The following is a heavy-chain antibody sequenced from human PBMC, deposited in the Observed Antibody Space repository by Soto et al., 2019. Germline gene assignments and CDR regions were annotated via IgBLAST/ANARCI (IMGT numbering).Heavy chain of an antibody. D-gene: IGHD4-17*01. CDR1: GFPVGSNF. CDR3: ARDLPVTTLGY. CDR2: IYSGGDT. V-gene: IGHV3-66*01. Sequence: EVQLVESGGGLVQPGGSLRLSCAASGFPVGSNFMSWVRQAPGKGVEWVSLIYSGGDTNYADSVKGRFTISRDNSKNTLYLQMNSLRAEDTAVYYCARDLPVTTLGYWGQGTLVTVSS. J-gene: IGHJ4*02.